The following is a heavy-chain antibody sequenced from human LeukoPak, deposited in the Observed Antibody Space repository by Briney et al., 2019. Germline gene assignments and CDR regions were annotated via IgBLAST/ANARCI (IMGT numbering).Heavy chain of an antibody. V-gene: IGHV3-21*01. CDR2: LSSSRSYV. CDR1: GCTFSSYS. D-gene: IGHD3-16*01. CDR3: ARGGGSYYDY. Sequence: GGSLRLSCAASGCTFSSYSMNWVRKAPGKGLECVSSLSSSRSYVYYADSVKGRFTISRDNAKNSLYLQMNSLRAEDTAVYYCARGGGSYYDYWGQGTLVTVSS. J-gene: IGHJ4*02.